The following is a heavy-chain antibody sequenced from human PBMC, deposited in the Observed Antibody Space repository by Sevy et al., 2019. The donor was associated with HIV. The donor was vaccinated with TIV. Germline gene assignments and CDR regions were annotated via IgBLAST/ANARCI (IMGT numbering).Heavy chain of an antibody. Sequence: GGSLRLSCAASGFTFNIYSMSWVRQTPGKGLEWVATLSFGCGKINHADSVKGRFTMSRDDSKNAVYLQMNNLRVEDTAIYDCAREWCTKPHDYWGQGTLVTVSS. V-gene: IGHV3-23*01. CDR1: GFTFNIYS. CDR3: AREWCTKPHDY. J-gene: IGHJ4*02. CDR2: LSFGCGKI. D-gene: IGHD2-8*01.